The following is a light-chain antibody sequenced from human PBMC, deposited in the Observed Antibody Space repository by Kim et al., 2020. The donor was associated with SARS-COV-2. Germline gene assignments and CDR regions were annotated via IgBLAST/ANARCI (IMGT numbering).Light chain of an antibody. CDR2: QDN. CDR1: KLGDKY. J-gene: IGLJ1*01. CDR3: QAWDSSTFFV. Sequence: VSPGQTASITCSGDKLGDKYASWYQQKPGQSPELVIYQDNKRPSGIPERFSGSNSGDTATLTISGTQAMDEADYYCQAWDSSTFFVFGPGTKVTVL. V-gene: IGLV3-1*01.